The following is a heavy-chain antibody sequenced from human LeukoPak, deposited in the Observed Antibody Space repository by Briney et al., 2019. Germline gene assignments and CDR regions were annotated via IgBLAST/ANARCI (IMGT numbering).Heavy chain of an antibody. J-gene: IGHJ4*02. D-gene: IGHD3-3*01. CDR3: AKGQYRGVVAYFDY. CDR2: ISYDGSNK. CDR1: GFTFSSYG. Sequence: GGSLRLSCAASGFTFSSYGMHWVRQAPGKGLEWVAVISYDGSNKYYADSVKGRFTISRDNSKNTLYLQMNSLRAEDTAVYYCAKGQYRGVVAYFDYWGQGTLVTVSS. V-gene: IGHV3-30*18.